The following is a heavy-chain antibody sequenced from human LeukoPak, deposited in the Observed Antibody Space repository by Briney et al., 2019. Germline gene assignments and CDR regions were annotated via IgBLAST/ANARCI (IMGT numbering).Heavy chain of an antibody. D-gene: IGHD2-2*01. CDR1: GYTFTGSY. J-gene: IGHJ4*02. Sequence: GASVKVSCKASGYTFTGSYMHWVRQAPGQGLEWMGWINPNSGGTNYAQKFQGRVTMTRDTSISTAYMELSRLRSDDTAVYYCARELKVVVVPAAIPGYWGQGTLVTVSS. CDR3: ARELKVVVVPAAIPGY. CDR2: INPNSGGT. V-gene: IGHV1-2*02.